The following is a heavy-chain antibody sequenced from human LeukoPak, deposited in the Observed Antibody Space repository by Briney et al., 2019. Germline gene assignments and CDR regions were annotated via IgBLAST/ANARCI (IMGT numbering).Heavy chain of an antibody. CDR3: TRVPGIVGAQGAFDI. CDR2: IRSKAYGGTT. CDR1: GFTFGDYA. J-gene: IGHJ3*02. D-gene: IGHD1-26*01. V-gene: IGHV3-49*03. Sequence: QPGGPLRLSCTASGFTFGDYAMSWFRQAPGKGLEWVGFIRSKAYGGTTEYAASVKGRFTISRDDSKSIAYLQMNSLKTEDTAVYYCTRVPGIVGAQGAFDIWGQGTMVTVSS.